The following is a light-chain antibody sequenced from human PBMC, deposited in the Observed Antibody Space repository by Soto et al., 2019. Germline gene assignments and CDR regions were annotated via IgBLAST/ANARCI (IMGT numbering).Light chain of an antibody. V-gene: IGKV1-6*01. CDR1: QTISTW. CDR2: AAS. CDR3: LQDYNYPLT. J-gene: IGKJ1*01. Sequence: IQMTQSPSTLSAPVGDRDTITCRASQTISTWMAWYQQKPGKAPKLLIYAASSLQSGVPSRFSGSGSGTDFTLTISSLQPEDFATYYCLQDYNYPLTLGQGTKVDIK.